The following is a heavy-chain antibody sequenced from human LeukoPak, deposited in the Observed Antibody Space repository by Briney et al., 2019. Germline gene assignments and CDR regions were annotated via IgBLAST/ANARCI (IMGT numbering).Heavy chain of an antibody. CDR1: GYTFTSYA. CDR2: INAGNGNT. Sequence: PGASVKVSCKASGYTFTSYAMHWVRQAPGQRLGWMGWINAGNGNTKYPQKFQGRVTITRDTSASTAYMELSSLRSEDTAVYYCARVLSGYYFDYWGQGTLVTVSS. CDR3: ARVLSGYYFDY. J-gene: IGHJ4*02. D-gene: IGHD6-25*01. V-gene: IGHV1-3*01.